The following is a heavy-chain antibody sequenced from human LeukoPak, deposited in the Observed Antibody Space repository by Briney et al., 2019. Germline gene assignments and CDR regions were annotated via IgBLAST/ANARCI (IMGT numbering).Heavy chain of an antibody. Sequence: GGSLRLSCAVSGFTFSSYEMNWVRQAPGKGLEWVSYISSSGFTIYYADSVKGRFTISRDNAKNSLYLQMNSLRAEDTAVYYCAELGITMIGGVWGKGTTVTISS. V-gene: IGHV3-48*03. D-gene: IGHD3-10*02. CDR2: ISSSGFTI. CDR1: GFTFSSYE. CDR3: AELGITMIGGV. J-gene: IGHJ6*04.